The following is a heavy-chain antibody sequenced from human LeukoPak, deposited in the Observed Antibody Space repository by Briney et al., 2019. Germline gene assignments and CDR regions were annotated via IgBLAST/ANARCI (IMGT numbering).Heavy chain of an antibody. Sequence: ASVKVSCKASGYTFSNYGITWVRQAPGQGLEWMGWISAYNGQTNYAQRLQGRVTMTTDTSTSTAYTELRSLRSDDTAVYYCARDDYGDQHYYYYYGMDVWGQRTTVTVSS. CDR3: ARDDYGDQHYYYYYGMDV. J-gene: IGHJ6*02. CDR1: GYTFSNYG. CDR2: ISAYNGQT. D-gene: IGHD4-17*01. V-gene: IGHV1-18*04.